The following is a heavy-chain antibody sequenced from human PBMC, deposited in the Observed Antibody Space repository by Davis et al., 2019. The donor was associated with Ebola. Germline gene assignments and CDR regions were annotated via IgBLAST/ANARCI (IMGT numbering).Heavy chain of an antibody. CDR2: IYYSGST. CDR1: GGSFSGYY. Sequence: SQTLSLTCAVYGGSFSGYYWSWIRQPPGKGLEWIGYIYYSGSTNYNPSLKSRVTISVDTSKNQFSLKLSSVTAADTAVYYCARDLTVVTDDAFDIWGQGTMVTVSS. V-gene: IGHV4-59*01. J-gene: IGHJ3*02. D-gene: IGHD4-23*01. CDR3: ARDLTVVTDDAFDI.